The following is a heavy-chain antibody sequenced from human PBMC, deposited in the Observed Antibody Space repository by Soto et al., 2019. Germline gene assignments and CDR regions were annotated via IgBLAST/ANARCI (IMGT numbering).Heavy chain of an antibody. J-gene: IGHJ4*02. CDR1: GFSLTTTGVG. V-gene: IGHV2-5*02. CDR3: AHSTYSAAAVTGFDY. D-gene: IGHD6-13*01. CDR2: IYWDDVK. Sequence: QITLKESGPTLVKPTQTLTLTCTFSGFSLTTTGVGVGWIRQPPGKALEWLALIYWDDVKCYSPSLKSRLAIIKDTSTNQVVLTMTNMDPVDTATYYCAHSTYSAAAVTGFDYWGQGTLVTVSS.